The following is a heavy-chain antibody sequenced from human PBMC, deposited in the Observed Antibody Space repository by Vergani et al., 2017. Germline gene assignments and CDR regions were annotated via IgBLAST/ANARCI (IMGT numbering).Heavy chain of an antibody. CDR1: GFTSSYYG. CDR3: ATKSCGTPGCQIGYFRE. Sequence: VHLVESGGGVVQPGRSLRLSCVVSGFTSSYYGMHWVRQAPGKGLELVAVISYDGTQKYYADSVKGRFTISRDNSKSTLYLQMNSLRTEDTAVYYCATKSCGTPGCQIGYFREWGQGTLVTVSS. CDR2: ISYDGTQK. D-gene: IGHD1-1*01. J-gene: IGHJ1*01. V-gene: IGHV3-30*03.